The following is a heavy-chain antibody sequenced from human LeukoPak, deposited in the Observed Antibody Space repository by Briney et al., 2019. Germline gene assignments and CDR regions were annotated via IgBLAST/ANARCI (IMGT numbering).Heavy chain of an antibody. D-gene: IGHD3-10*01. J-gene: IGHJ3*02. CDR2: IYQSGST. V-gene: IGHV4-38-2*02. CDR3: ARGPYRLYYYGSGSAYEAFDI. CDR1: GYSISSGYY. Sequence: PSETLSLTCSVSGYSISSGYYWGWIRQPPGKGLEWIGSIYQSGSTYYNPSLKSRVTISVDTSKNQFSLKLSSVTAADTAVYYCARGPYRLYYYGSGSAYEAFDIWGQGTMVTVSS.